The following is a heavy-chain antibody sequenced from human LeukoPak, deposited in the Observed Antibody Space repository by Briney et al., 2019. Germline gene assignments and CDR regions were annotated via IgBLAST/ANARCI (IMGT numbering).Heavy chain of an antibody. V-gene: IGHV3-49*04. CDR3: TRDYTIFGEGYFDS. CDR1: GFTFGDYG. J-gene: IGHJ4*02. CDR2: IRSKAYGGTT. D-gene: IGHD3-3*01. Sequence: GGSLRLSCTASGFTFGDYGMSWVRQAPGKGLEWVGFIRSKAYGGTTEYAASVKGRFTISRDDSKSIAYLQMNSLKTEDAAVYYCTRDYTIFGEGYFDSWGQGTLVTVSS.